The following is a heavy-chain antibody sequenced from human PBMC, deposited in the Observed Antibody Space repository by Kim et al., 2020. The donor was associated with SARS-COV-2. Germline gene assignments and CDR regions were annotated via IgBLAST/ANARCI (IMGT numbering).Heavy chain of an antibody. D-gene: IGHD5-12*01. CDR2: ISGSGGST. Sequence: GGSLRLSCAASGFTFSSYAMSWVRQAPGKGLEWVSAISGSGGSTYYADSVKGRFTISRDNSKNTLYLQMNSLRAEDTAVYYCAKDLEWLRNPRSGMDVWGQGTTVTVSS. J-gene: IGHJ6*02. CDR3: AKDLEWLRNPRSGMDV. CDR1: GFTFSSYA. V-gene: IGHV3-23*01.